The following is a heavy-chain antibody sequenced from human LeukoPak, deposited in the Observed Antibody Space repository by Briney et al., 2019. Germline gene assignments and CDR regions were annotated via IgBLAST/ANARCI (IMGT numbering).Heavy chain of an antibody. V-gene: IGHV3-53*01. Sequence: PGGSLRLSCVASGFIVSSNYMSWVRQAPGKGLEWVSVIYSGGRTYYADSVKGRFTISRDNSKSTLYLQINSLRAEDTAVYYCARGDVYFDYWGQGTLVTVSS. CDR3: ARGDVYFDY. CDR2: IYSGGRT. J-gene: IGHJ4*02. D-gene: IGHD2-21*02. CDR1: GFIVSSNY.